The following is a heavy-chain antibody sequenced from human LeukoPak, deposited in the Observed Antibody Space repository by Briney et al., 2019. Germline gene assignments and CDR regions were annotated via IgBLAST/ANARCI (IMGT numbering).Heavy chain of an antibody. J-gene: IGHJ3*02. CDR3: ARGYIAVVEGAFDI. V-gene: IGHV1-69*13. Sequence: GASVKVSCKASGGTFSSYAISWVRQAPGQGLEWMGGIIPIFGTANYAQKFQGRVTITADESTSTAYMELSSLRSEDTAVYYCARGYIAVVEGAFDIWGQGIMVTVSS. CDR2: IIPIFGTA. CDR1: GGTFSSYA. D-gene: IGHD6-19*01.